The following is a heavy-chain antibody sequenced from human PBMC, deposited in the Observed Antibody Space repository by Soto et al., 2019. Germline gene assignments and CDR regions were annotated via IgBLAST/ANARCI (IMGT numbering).Heavy chain of an antibody. V-gene: IGHV3-15*07. D-gene: IGHD1-1*01. J-gene: IGHJ4*02. CDR1: GFTFSKVW. Sequence: EVQLVESGGGLVKPGGSLRLSCAVCGFTFSKVWMNWVRQAPGKGLEWVGRIKSKTDGGTTDYAAAVKGRFTITRDDSKDTLYLQMNSLKTEDTAVYFCTTGRDDLLYWGQGTLVTVSS. CDR3: TTGRDDLLY. CDR2: IKSKTDGGTT.